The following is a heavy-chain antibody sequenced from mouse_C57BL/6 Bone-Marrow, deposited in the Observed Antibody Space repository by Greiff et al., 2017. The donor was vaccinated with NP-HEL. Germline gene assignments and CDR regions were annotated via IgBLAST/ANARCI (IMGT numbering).Heavy chain of an antibody. CDR3: ARRGTVVATRYFDV. D-gene: IGHD1-1*01. J-gene: IGHJ1*03. Sequence: EVQRVESGGDLVKPGGSLKLSCAASGFTFSSYGMSWVRQTPDKRLEWVATISSGGSYTYYPDSVKGRFTISRDNAKNTLYLQMSSLKSEDTAMYYCARRGTVVATRYFDVWGTGTTVTVSS. CDR1: GFTFSSYG. V-gene: IGHV5-6*01. CDR2: ISSGGSYT.